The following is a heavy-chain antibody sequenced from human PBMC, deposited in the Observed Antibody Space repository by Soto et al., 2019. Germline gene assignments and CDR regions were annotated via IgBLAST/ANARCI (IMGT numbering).Heavy chain of an antibody. Sequence: SETLSLTCAVSGGSISSSNWWSWVRQPPGKGLEWIGEIYHSGSTNYNPSLKSRVTISVDKSKNQFSLKLSSVTAADTAVYYYARVMITFGGVIVTSMGAFDIWGQGTMVTVSS. D-gene: IGHD3-16*02. CDR1: GGSISSSNW. V-gene: IGHV4-4*02. CDR2: IYHSGST. CDR3: ARVMITFGGVIVTSMGAFDI. J-gene: IGHJ3*02.